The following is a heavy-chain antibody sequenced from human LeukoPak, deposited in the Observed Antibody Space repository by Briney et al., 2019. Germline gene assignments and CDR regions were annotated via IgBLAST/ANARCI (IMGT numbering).Heavy chain of an antibody. CDR3: ARDSGYSSY. J-gene: IGHJ4*02. Sequence: SGGSLRLSCAASGFTFSSYAMSWVRQAPGKGLEWVANIKQDGSEKYYVDSMKGRFTISRDNAKSSLYLQMNSLRAEDTAVYYCARDSGYSSYWGQGTLVTVSS. V-gene: IGHV3-7*01. D-gene: IGHD6-19*01. CDR1: GFTFSSYA. CDR2: IKQDGSEK.